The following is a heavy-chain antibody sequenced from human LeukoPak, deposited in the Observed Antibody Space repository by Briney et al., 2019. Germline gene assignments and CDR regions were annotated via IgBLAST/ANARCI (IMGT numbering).Heavy chain of an antibody. Sequence: GGSLRLSCAASGFTFEDYAMHWVRQAPGKGLEWVSLISWDGGSTYYADSVKGRFTISRDNSKNSLYLQMNSLRAEDTALYYCAKDLNALGTWSGYYWDAFDIWGQGTMVTVSS. D-gene: IGHD3-3*01. CDR3: AKDLNALGTWSGYYWDAFDI. CDR2: ISWDGGST. J-gene: IGHJ3*02. V-gene: IGHV3-43D*04. CDR1: GFTFEDYA.